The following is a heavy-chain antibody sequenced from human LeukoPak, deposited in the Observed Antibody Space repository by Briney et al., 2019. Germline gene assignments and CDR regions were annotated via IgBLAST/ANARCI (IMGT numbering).Heavy chain of an antibody. J-gene: IGHJ6*02. V-gene: IGHV3-53*01. CDR3: ASRYCSGGSCYLVHYYYGMDV. D-gene: IGHD2-15*01. CDR1: GFTVSSNY. Sequence: GGSLGLSCAASGFTVSSNYMSWVRQAPGKGLEWVSVIYSGGSTYYADSVKGRFTISRDNSKNTLYLQMNSLRAEDTAVYYCASRYCSGGSCYLVHYYYGMDVWGQGTTVTVSS. CDR2: IYSGGST.